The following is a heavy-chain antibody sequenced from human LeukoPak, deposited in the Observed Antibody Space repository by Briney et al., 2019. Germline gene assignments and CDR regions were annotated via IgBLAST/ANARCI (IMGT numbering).Heavy chain of an antibody. Sequence: AASVKVSCKASGYTFTSYYMHWVRQAPGQGLEWMGWINPNSGGTNYAQKFQGRVTMTRDTSISTAYMELSRLRSDDTAVYYCARDLSTYRYYYGSGSSDYWGQGTLVTVSS. V-gene: IGHV1-2*02. D-gene: IGHD3-10*01. CDR2: INPNSGGT. CDR1: GYTFTSYY. CDR3: ARDLSTYRYYYGSGSSDY. J-gene: IGHJ4*02.